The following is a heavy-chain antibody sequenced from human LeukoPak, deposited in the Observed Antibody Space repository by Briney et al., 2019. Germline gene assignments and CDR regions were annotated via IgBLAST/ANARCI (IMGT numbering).Heavy chain of an antibody. CDR2: IYYSRST. CDR3: AIAFYDYGCFDY. J-gene: IGHJ4*02. CDR1: GGSISSGVYY. D-gene: IGHD3-16*01. V-gene: IGHV4-39*07. Sequence: PSETLSLTCTVSGGSISSGVYYWSWIRQPPGKGLEWIGSIYYSRSTYYNPSLKSRVTISVDTSKNQFSLKLSSVTAADTAVYYCAIAFYDYGCFDYWGQGTLVTVSS.